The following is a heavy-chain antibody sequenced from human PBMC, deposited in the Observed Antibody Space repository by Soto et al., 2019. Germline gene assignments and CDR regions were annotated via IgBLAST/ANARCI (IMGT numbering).Heavy chain of an antibody. D-gene: IGHD1-20*01. CDR1: DGSISTGCYY. J-gene: IGHJ1*01. Sequence: PSDTLCSTCTVLDGSISTGCYYWSWIRQHPGKGLEGIGYIYSIGRTYYNPSLQSRATISVDTSKNHFSLKLTSVPAADTAVYYCARGGAYNRNIDLPYPDHW. CDR2: IYSIGRT. V-gene: IGHV4-31*03. CDR3: ARGGAYNRNIDLPYPDH.